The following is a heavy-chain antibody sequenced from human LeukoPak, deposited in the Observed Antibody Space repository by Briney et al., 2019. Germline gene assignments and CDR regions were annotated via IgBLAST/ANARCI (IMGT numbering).Heavy chain of an antibody. D-gene: IGHD3-10*01. Sequence: GGSLRLSCAASGFTFSDYYMSWIRQAPGKGLEWVSYISGTSSYTTYADSVKGRFTISRDNAKNSLYLQMNSLRAEDTAVYYCATYYYASGSSDWGQGTLVTVSS. CDR1: GFTFSDYY. J-gene: IGHJ4*02. V-gene: IGHV3-11*03. CDR3: ATYYYASGSSD. CDR2: ISGTSSYT.